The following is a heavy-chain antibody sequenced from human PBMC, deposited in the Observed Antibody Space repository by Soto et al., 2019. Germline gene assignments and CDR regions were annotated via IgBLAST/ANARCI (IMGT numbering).Heavy chain of an antibody. CDR1: GFTFSSYG. J-gene: IGHJ4*02. CDR2: IWYDGSNK. V-gene: IGHV3-33*01. Sequence: GGSLRLSCAASGFTFSSYGMHWVRQAPGKGLEWVAVIWYDGSNKYYADSVKGRFTISRDNSKNTLYLQMNSLRAEDTAVYYCARDHGYSSTFDYWGQGTLVTVSS. D-gene: IGHD6-13*01. CDR3: ARDHGYSSTFDY.